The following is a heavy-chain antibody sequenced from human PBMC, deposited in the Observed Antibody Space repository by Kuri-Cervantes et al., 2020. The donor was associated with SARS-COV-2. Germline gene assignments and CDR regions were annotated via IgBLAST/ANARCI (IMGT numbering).Heavy chain of an antibody. CDR2: INSDGSST. V-gene: IGHV3-74*01. CDR1: GFTFSSYW. J-gene: IGHJ5*02. Sequence: ETLSLTCAASGFTFSSYWMHWVRQAPGKGLVWVSRINSDGSSTSYADSVKGRFTISRDNAENTLYLQMNSLRAEDTAVYYCASLSNLEWLPPWGQGTLVTVSS. D-gene: IGHD3-3*01. CDR3: ASLSNLEWLPP.